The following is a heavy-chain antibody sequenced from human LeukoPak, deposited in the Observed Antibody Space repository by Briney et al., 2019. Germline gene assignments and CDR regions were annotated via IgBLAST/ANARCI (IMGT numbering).Heavy chain of an antibody. J-gene: IGHJ4*02. CDR1: GFTFSSYG. D-gene: IGHD2-15*01. Sequence: PGGSLRLSCAASGFTFSSYGMHWVRQAPGKGLEWVAFIRYDGSNKYYADSVKGLFTISRDNSKNTLYLQMNSLRAEDTAVYYCAKAQDIVVVVAATDYWGQGTLVTVSS. CDR3: AKAQDIVVVVAATDY. V-gene: IGHV3-30*02. CDR2: IRYDGSNK.